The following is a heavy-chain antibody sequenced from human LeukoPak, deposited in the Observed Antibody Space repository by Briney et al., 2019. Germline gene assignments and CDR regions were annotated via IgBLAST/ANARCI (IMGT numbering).Heavy chain of an antibody. D-gene: IGHD6-13*01. Sequence: VESLKISCKGSGYSFTSYWIGWVHQMPGKGLEWMGVVYCGGVSDTRYSSSFQGQVTISVDKSINTAYLHWSSLKASDTAMYYCARHGGGNSWPFQHWGQGTLVTVSS. J-gene: IGHJ1*01. V-gene: IGHV5-51*07. CDR2: VYCGGVSDT. CDR1: GYSFTSYW. CDR3: ARHGGGNSWPFQH.